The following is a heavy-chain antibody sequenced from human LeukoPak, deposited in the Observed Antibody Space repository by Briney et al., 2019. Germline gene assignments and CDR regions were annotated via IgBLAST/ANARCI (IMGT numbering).Heavy chain of an antibody. CDR1: GYTFTGYY. CDR3: AKTLYIAAAPGGFDY. J-gene: IGHJ4*02. V-gene: IGHV1-46*01. D-gene: IGHD6-13*01. CDR2: INPSGGST. Sequence: ASVKVSCKASGYTFTGYYMHWVRQAPGQGLEWMGIINPSGGSTSYAQKFQGRVTMTRDTSTSTVYMELSSLRSEDTAVYYCAKTLYIAAAPGGFDYWGQGTLVAVSS.